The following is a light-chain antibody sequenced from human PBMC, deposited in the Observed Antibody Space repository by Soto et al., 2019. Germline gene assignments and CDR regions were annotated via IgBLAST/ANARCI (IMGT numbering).Light chain of an antibody. CDR1: QSVSSN. CDR3: QQYNNWPFT. Sequence: EIVMTQSPATLSVSPGERATLSCRASQSVSSNLAWYQQKPGQAPRLLIYGASTRATGIPARFSGSGSGTEFTLTIGSLQSEDFAVYYWQQYNNWPFTFGPGTKVDIK. J-gene: IGKJ3*01. CDR2: GAS. V-gene: IGKV3-15*01.